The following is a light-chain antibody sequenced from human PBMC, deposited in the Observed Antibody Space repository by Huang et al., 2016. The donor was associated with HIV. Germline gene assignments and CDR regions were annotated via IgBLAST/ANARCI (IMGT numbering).Light chain of an antibody. J-gene: IGKJ2*01. Sequence: DIQMTQSPSSLSASVGDRVTITCRASQSISSYLNWYQQKPGKAPKLLIYAASSLQSGVPSRFSGSGSGTEFTLTISSLQPEDFATYYCQQSYSTPPMYTFGQGTKLEIK. CDR2: AAS. CDR1: QSISSY. V-gene: IGKV1-39*01. CDR3: QQSYSTPPMYT.